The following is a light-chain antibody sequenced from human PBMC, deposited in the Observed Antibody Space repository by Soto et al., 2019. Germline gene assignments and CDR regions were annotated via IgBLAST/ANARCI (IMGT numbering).Light chain of an antibody. V-gene: IGKV3-20*01. CDR2: SAS. CDR3: QQYRHSPPIT. Sequence: EIVLTQSPGTLSLSPGERATLSCRASQSVSSTYLAWYQQKPGQAPRLFIYSASSRATGIPDMFSGSGSGTDFTLTISRLEPEDFAVYYCQQYRHSPPITFGQGTRPEIK. J-gene: IGKJ5*01. CDR1: QSVSSTY.